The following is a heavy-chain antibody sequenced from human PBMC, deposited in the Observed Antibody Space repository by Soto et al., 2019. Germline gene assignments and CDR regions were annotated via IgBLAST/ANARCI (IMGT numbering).Heavy chain of an antibody. Sequence: SVKVSCKASGGTFSSFAISWVRQAPGQGLDWMGGFIPIFATANYAQKFQGRVTITADESTSTAYMELSSLRSDDTSVYYCAAPYGSGSYYNGFDYWGQGTLVTVSS. J-gene: IGHJ4*02. D-gene: IGHD3-10*01. CDR2: FIPIFATA. CDR1: GGTFSSFA. V-gene: IGHV1-69*13. CDR3: AAPYGSGSYYNGFDY.